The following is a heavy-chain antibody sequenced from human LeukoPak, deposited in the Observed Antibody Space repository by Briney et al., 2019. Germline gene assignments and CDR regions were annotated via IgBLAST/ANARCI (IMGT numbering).Heavy chain of an antibody. CDR3: ARSLTNWGSFNAFDI. J-gene: IGHJ3*02. D-gene: IGHD7-27*01. V-gene: IGHV4-59*01. CDR2: VYSSGNT. CDR1: GGSINNYF. Sequence: SETLSLTCSVSGGSINNYFWSWIRQPPGKGLEWIGYVYSSGNTHYSPSLKGRLNILVDTSNNQFSLQLNSVTAADTAVYYCARSLTNWGSFNAFDIWGQGTMVTVPS.